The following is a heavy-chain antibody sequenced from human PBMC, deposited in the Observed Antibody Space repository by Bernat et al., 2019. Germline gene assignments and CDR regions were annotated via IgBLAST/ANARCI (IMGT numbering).Heavy chain of an antibody. Sequence: QVQLQQWGAGLLKPSETLSLTCAVSGGSFSGYSWTWIRQPPGKGLEWIGEISHSGRTNYNPSLKSRVTISIDTARKQFSLSLSSVTAADTALYYCARGNMAASIFYWGQGTLVTVSS. D-gene: IGHD6-13*01. V-gene: IGHV4-34*01. CDR3: ARGNMAASIFY. J-gene: IGHJ4*02. CDR2: ISHSGRT. CDR1: GGSFSGYS.